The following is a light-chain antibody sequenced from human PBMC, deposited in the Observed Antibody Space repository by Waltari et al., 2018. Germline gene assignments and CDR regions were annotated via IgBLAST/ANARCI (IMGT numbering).Light chain of an antibody. CDR1: SSNIGNNY. CDR2: ENT. J-gene: IGLJ7*01. V-gene: IGLV1-51*02. CDR3: GTWDSSLSGAV. Sequence: QSVLTQPPSVSAAPGQRVTISCSGGSSNIGNNYVSWYRQFPGTAPKLLFYENTEPPSGIAGRFSGSKSGTSATLDITGLQAGDEADYYCGTWDSSLSGAVFGGGTHLTVL.